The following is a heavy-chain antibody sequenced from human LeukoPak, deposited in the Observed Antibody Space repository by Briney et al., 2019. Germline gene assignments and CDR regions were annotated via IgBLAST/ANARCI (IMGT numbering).Heavy chain of an antibody. D-gene: IGHD3-22*01. CDR1: GFTVSSNS. J-gene: IGHJ4*02. CDR3: ARDRVDYYDSSGYYEFDY. Sequence: GGSLRLPCTVSGFTVSSNSMSWVRQAPGKGLEWISYISSSSNTIYYADSVKGRFTISRDNAKNSLYLQMNSLRAEDTAVYYCARDRVDYYDSSGYYEFDYWGQGTLVTVSS. V-gene: IGHV3-48*04. CDR2: ISSSSNTI.